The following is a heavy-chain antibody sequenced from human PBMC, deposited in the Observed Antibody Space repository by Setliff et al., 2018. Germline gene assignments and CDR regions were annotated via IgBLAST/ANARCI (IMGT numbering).Heavy chain of an antibody. Sequence: GGSLRLSCAASGFAVGGYFMSWMREAPGKGLEWISYISSDGITIHYADSVKGRFTISRDNSKNTLYLQMNSLRPEDTAVYYCARTCSGSGCYAGLESWGQGTPVTVSS. D-gene: IGHD2-15*01. CDR1: GFAVGGYF. V-gene: IGHV3-11*04. J-gene: IGHJ4*02. CDR2: ISSDGITI. CDR3: ARTCSGSGCYAGLES.